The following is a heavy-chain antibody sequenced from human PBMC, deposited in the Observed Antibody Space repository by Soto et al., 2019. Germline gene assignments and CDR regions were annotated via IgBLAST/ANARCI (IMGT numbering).Heavy chain of an antibody. CDR1: GFTFSSYA. D-gene: IGHD3-3*01. Sequence: EVQLLESGGGLVQPGGSLRLSCAASGFTFSSYAMSWVRQAPGKGLEWVSAISGSGGSTYYADSVKGRFTISRDNSKNMLYMQMISPRAEDTAVYYCAKDSSYDDFWRGLSKPSSFDYWGEGTLVTVSS. CDR2: ISGSGGST. J-gene: IGHJ4*02. V-gene: IGHV3-23*01. CDR3: AKDSSYDDFWRGLSKPSSFDY.